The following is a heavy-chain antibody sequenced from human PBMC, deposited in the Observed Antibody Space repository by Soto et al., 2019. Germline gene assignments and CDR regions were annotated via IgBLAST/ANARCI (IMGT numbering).Heavy chain of an antibody. Sequence: GESLKISCKGSGYSFTSYWIGWVRQMPGKGLEWMGIIYPGDSDTRYSPSFQGQVTISADKSISTAYLQWSSLKASDTAMYYCARNYYDSSGYYNYYYYGMDVWGQGTTVTVSS. CDR1: GYSFTSYW. CDR3: ARNYYDSSGYYNYYYYGMDV. CDR2: IYPGDSDT. J-gene: IGHJ6*02. D-gene: IGHD3-22*01. V-gene: IGHV5-51*01.